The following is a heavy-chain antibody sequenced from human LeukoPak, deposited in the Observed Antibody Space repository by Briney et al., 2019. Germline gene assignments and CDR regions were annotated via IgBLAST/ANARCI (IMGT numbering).Heavy chain of an antibody. CDR2: IYYSGST. J-gene: IGHJ5*02. D-gene: IGHD4-17*01. CDR1: GGSISGYY. CDR3: ARHSTVTTFWFDP. V-gene: IGHV4-59*08. Sequence: SETLSLTCTVSGGSISGYYWSWIRQSPGKGLEWIGYIYYSGSTNYNPSLKSRVTISVDTSKNQFSLKLSSVTAADTAVYYCARHSTVTTFWFDPWGQGTLVTVSS.